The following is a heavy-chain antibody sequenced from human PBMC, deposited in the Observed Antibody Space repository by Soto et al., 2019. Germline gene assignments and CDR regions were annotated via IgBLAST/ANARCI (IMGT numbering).Heavy chain of an antibody. D-gene: IGHD2-21*01. Sequence: QVQLVQSGAEVKTPGASVKVSCKASGYTFATYDINWVRQAPGQGLEWMGWMNPNSGNTGYAQKFQGRLTMTRDTALSVAHMELSSLRNEDTAGYYCARSDGYNFNWRASWGQGTLVTVSA. V-gene: IGHV1-8*01. CDR2: MNPNSGNT. CDR3: ARSDGYNFNWRAS. CDR1: GYTFATYD. J-gene: IGHJ5*01.